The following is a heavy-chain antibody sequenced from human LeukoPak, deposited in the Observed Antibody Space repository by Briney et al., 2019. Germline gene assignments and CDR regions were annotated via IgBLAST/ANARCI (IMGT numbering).Heavy chain of an antibody. V-gene: IGHV4-34*01. D-gene: IGHD6-6*01. CDR1: GGSFSGYY. CDR2: INHSGST. J-gene: IGHJ4*02. Sequence: PSETLSLTCAVYGGSFSGYYWSWIRQPPGKGLEWIGEINHSGSTNYNPSLKSRVTISVDTSKNQFSLKLSSVTAADTAVYYCARVAARKFDYWGQGTLVTVSS. CDR3: ARVAARKFDY.